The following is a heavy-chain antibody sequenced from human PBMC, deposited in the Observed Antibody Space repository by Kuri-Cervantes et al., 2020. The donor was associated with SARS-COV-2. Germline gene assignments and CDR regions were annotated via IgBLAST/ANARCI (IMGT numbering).Heavy chain of an antibody. Sequence: SETLSLTCAISGDSFSNNSAAWNWIRLSPSRGLEWLGRTYYKSKWSSDYALSVRSRITINPDTSKSQFSLQLNSVTPEDTAVCYCARTQQYYDFWSGYQNYYYYYYMDVWGKGTTVTVSS. V-gene: IGHV6-1*01. D-gene: IGHD3-3*01. J-gene: IGHJ6*03. CDR3: ARTQQYYDFWSGYQNYYYYYYMDV. CDR1: GDSFSNNSAA. CDR2: TYYKSKWSS.